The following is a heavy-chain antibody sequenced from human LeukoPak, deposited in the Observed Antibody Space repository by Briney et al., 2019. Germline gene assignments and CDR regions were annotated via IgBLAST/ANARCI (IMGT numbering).Heavy chain of an antibody. CDR3: ARDLILGYCSGGSCYSLGGGAFDI. V-gene: IGHV4-59*01. J-gene: IGHJ3*02. D-gene: IGHD2-15*01. CDR1: GGSISTYY. Sequence: SETLSLTCTVSGGSISTYYWSWIRQLPGKGLEWIGYIYYTGSTSYNPSLKSRVTMSLDASKNQFSLELNSVTPADTAVYYCARDLILGYCSGGSCYSLGGGAFDIWGQGTMVTVSS. CDR2: IYYTGST.